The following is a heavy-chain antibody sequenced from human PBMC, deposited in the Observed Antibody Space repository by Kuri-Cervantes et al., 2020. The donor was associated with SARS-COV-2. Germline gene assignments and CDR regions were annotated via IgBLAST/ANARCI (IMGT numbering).Heavy chain of an antibody. CDR1: GFNCNCHA. D-gene: IGHD1-26*01. V-gene: IGHV3-64D*09. Sequence: GESLKISCAASGFNCNCHAMLWGRQAPGKGLEYVSAISSNGGSTYYAVPVKGRITIHRDNSKNTLYLQMSSLGAEDTAVCYCAREEVGAFDIWGQGTMVTVSS. CDR3: AREEVGAFDI. J-gene: IGHJ3*02. CDR2: ISSNGGST.